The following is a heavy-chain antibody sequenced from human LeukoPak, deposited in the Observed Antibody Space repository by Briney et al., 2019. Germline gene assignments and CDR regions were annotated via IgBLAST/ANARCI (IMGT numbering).Heavy chain of an antibody. Sequence: SQTLSLTCAISGDSVSSNSAAWNWIRQSPSRGLEWLGRTYYRSKWYNDYAVSVKSRIAINPDTSKNQFSLHLNSVTPEDTAVYYCARERWLVDLGFGYYFEYWGQGTLVTVSS. CDR1: GDSVSSNSAA. D-gene: IGHD6-19*01. J-gene: IGHJ4*02. V-gene: IGHV6-1*01. CDR2: TYYRSKWYN. CDR3: ARERWLVDLGFGYYFEY.